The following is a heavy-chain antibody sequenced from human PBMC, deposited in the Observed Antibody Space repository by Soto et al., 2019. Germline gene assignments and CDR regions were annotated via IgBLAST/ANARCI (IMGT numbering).Heavy chain of an antibody. V-gene: IGHV4-30-2*01. D-gene: IGHD3-10*01. J-gene: IGHJ3*02. CDR1: GGSISSGGYS. Sequence: PSETLSLTCAVSGGSISSGGYSWSWIRQPPGKGLEWIGNIYHSGSTYYNPSLKSRVTISVDRSKNQFSLKLSSVTAAGTAVYYLARGVSYISVCYRPRSFDIRDPGTM. CDR3: ARGVSYISVCYRPRSFDI. CDR2: IYHSGST.